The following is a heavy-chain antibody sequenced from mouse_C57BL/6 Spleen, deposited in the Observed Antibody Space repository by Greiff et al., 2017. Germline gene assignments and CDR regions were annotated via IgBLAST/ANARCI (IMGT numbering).Heavy chain of an antibody. CDR3: TRRRTTVVVGDY. CDR1: GYTFTDYE. D-gene: IGHD1-1*01. V-gene: IGHV1-15*01. Sequence: VQLQESGAELVRPGASVTLSCKASGYTFTDYEMHWVKQTPVHGLEWIGAIDPETGGTAYNQKFKGKAILTADKSSSTAYMELRSLTSEDSAVYYCTRRRTTVVVGDYWGQGTSVTVSS. CDR2: IDPETGGT. J-gene: IGHJ4*01.